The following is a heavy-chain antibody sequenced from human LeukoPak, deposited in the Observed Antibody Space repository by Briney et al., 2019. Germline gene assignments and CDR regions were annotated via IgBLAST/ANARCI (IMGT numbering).Heavy chain of an antibody. CDR2: IYYSGST. CDR1: GGSISSSSYY. V-gene: IGHV4-39*01. J-gene: IGHJ4*02. CDR3: ARQNYDSSGYYY. Sequence: PSETLSLTCTVSGGSISSSSYYWGWIRQPPGKGLEWIGSIYYSGSTYYNPSLKSRVTMSVDTSKNQFSLKLSSVTAADTAVYYCARQNYDSSGYYYWGQGTLVTVSS. D-gene: IGHD3-22*01.